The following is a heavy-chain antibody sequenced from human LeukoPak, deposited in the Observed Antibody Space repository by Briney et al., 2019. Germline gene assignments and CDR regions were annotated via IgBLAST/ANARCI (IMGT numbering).Heavy chain of an antibody. D-gene: IGHD6-19*01. CDR1: GFTFSSYG. CDR2: ISYDGSNK. J-gene: IGHJ4*02. Sequence: GGSLRLSCAASGFTFSSYGMYWVRQAPGKGLEWVAVISYDGSNKYYADSVKGRFTISRDNSKNTLYLQMNSLRAEDTAVYYCAKDPQAVADYYFDYWGQGTLVTVSS. CDR3: AKDPQAVADYYFDY. V-gene: IGHV3-30*18.